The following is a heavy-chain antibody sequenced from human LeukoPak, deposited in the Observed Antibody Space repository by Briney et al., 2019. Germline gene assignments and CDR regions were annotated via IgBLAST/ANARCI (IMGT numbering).Heavy chain of an antibody. CDR3: ARVGKSIAVAEEDWFDP. Sequence: ASVKVSCKASGYTFTGYYMHWVRQAPGQGLEWMGWINPNSGGTNYAQKFQGRVTMTRDTSISTAYMELSRLRSDDTAVYYCARVGKSIAVAEEDWFDPWGQGTLVTVSS. J-gene: IGHJ5*02. D-gene: IGHD6-19*01. CDR1: GYTFTGYY. V-gene: IGHV1-2*02. CDR2: INPNSGGT.